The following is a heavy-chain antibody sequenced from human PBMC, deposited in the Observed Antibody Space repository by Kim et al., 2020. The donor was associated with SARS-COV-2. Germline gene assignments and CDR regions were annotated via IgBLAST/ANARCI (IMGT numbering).Heavy chain of an antibody. CDR3: ARKTTTDYYGMDV. V-gene: IGHV4-31*02. D-gene: IGHD1-26*01. J-gene: IGHJ6*02. Sequence: YNPSLKSRVTISVDTSKNQFSLKLSSVTAADTAVYYCARKTTTDYYGMDVWGQGTTVTVSS.